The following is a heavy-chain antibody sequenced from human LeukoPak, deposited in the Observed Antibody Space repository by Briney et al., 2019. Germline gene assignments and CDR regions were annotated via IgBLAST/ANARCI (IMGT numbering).Heavy chain of an antibody. Sequence: EASVKVSCKVSGYTLTELSMHWVRQAPGKGLEWMGGFDPEDGETIYAQKFQGRVTMTEDTSTDTAYMGLSSLRSEDTAVYYCATGDSSGWAFDFWGQGTLVTVSS. V-gene: IGHV1-24*01. D-gene: IGHD3-22*01. CDR3: ATGDSSGWAFDF. CDR1: GYTLTELS. J-gene: IGHJ4*02. CDR2: FDPEDGET.